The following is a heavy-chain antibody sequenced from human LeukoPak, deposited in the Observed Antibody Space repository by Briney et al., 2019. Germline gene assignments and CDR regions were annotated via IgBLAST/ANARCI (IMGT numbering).Heavy chain of an antibody. D-gene: IGHD4-23*01. CDR3: ATSDYGGLDY. V-gene: IGHV3-21*01. CDR1: GFTFSSYS. Sequence: GGSLRLSCAASGFTFSSYSMNWVRQAPGKGLEWVSFISSSSSYIYYADSVKGRFAISRDNANNSLFLQMNSLRAEDTSVYYCATSDYGGLDYWGQGTLVTVSS. CDR2: ISSSSSYI. J-gene: IGHJ4*02.